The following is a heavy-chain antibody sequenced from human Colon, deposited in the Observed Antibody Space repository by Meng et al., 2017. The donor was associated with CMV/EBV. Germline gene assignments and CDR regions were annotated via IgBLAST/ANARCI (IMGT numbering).Heavy chain of an antibody. Sequence: GESLKISCATSGFTFSSYAMSWVRQAPGKGLEWISVVSGNGGNTNYADSVKGRFTISRDNSRNTLHLEMNSLRAEDTALYYCAIGKPNVSGGPWEDTFSVWGQGTMVTVSS. CDR2: VSGNGGNT. D-gene: IGHD6-19*01. J-gene: IGHJ3*01. CDR1: GFTFSSYA. V-gene: IGHV3-23*01. CDR3: AIGKPNVSGGPWEDTFSV.